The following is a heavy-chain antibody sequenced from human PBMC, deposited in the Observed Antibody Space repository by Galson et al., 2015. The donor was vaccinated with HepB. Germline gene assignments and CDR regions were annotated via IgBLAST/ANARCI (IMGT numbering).Heavy chain of an antibody. CDR1: GDSISRYF. J-gene: IGHJ4*02. D-gene: IGHD3-10*02. V-gene: IGHV4-59*01. Sequence: ETLSLTCTISGDSISRYFCSWIRQAPGKTLEWIGYIYYTGITTYSPSLKSRVTISVDTSKNQFSLKLGSVTAADTAVYYCASAMPSTMSAYDYWGQGTLVSVSS. CDR2: IYYTGIT. CDR3: ASAMPSTMSAYDY.